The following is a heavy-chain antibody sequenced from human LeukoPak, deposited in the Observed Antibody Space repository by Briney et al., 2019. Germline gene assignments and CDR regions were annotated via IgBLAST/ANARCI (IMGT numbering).Heavy chain of an antibody. CDR2: IYSGGST. V-gene: IGHV3-53*04. D-gene: IGHD6-13*01. CDR1: GFTVSSNY. CDR3: ARGPSSYSPYAY. Sequence: GGSLRLSCAASGFTVSSNYMSWVRQAPGKGLEWVSVIYSGGSTYYADSVKGRFTISRHNSKNTLYLQMNSLRSDDTAVYYCARGPSSYSPYAYWGQGTLVTVSS. J-gene: IGHJ4*02.